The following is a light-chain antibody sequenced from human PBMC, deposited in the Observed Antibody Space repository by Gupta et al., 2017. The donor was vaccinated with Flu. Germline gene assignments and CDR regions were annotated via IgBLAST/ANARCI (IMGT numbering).Light chain of an antibody. V-gene: IGKV3-11*01. CDR2: DAA. J-gene: IGKJ3*01. CDR3: QQRRHSHT. Sequence: EVVLTQSPATLSLSPGERAILSCRASESVSSYLAWYQQKPGLPPRLLIYDAANRASGTPGRFSGSGSGNDFTLTSSRRESEDFAVYYGQQRRHSHTFGHGTKVDIK. CDR1: ESVSSY.